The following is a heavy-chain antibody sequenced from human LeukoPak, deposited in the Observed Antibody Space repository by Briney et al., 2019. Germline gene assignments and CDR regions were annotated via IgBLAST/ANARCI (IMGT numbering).Heavy chain of an antibody. CDR1: GYTFTSYD. Sequence: GASVKVSCKASGYTFTSYDINWVRQMPGKGLEWMGIIYPGDSDTRYSPSFQGQVTISADKSISTAYLQWSSLKASDTAMYYCARRPGVRESYYDYWGQGTLVTVSS. V-gene: IGHV5-51*01. CDR2: IYPGDSDT. CDR3: ARRPGVRESYYDY. D-gene: IGHD3-10*02. J-gene: IGHJ4*02.